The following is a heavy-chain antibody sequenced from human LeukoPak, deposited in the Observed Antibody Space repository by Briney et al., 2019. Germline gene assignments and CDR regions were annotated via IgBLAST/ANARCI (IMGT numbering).Heavy chain of an antibody. CDR3: ASRIVVPAADDAFDI. CDR1: GGTFSSYA. D-gene: IGHD2-2*01. V-gene: IGHV1-69*13. J-gene: IGHJ3*02. CDR2: IIPIFGTA. Sequence: SVKVSCKASGGTFSSYAINWVRQAPGQGLEWMGGIIPIFGTANYAQKFQGRVTITADESTSTAYMELSSLRSEDTAVYYCASRIVVPAADDAFDIWGQGTMVTVSS.